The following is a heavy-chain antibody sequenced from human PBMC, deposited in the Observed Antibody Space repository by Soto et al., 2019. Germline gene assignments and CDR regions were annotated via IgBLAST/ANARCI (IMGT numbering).Heavy chain of an antibody. CDR1: VYTFTSYD. D-gene: IGHD3-22*01. CDR2: MNPNSGNT. Sequence: QVQLVQSGAEVKKPGASVKVSCKASVYTFTSYDINWVRQATGQGLEWMGWMNPNSGNTGYAQKFQGRVTMTRNTSISTAYMELSSLRSEDTAVYYCARVGYYYDSSGYYLSFDYWGQGTLVTVSS. J-gene: IGHJ4*02. V-gene: IGHV1-8*01. CDR3: ARVGYYYDSSGYYLSFDY.